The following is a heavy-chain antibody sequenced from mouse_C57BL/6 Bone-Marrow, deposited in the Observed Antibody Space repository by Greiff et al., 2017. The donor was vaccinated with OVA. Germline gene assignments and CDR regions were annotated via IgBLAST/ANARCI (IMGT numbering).Heavy chain of an antibody. D-gene: IGHD2-3*01. J-gene: IGHJ1*03. CDR1: GYTFTNYW. V-gene: IGHV1-63*01. Sequence: QVQLQQSGAELVRPGTSVKMSCKASGYTFTNYWIGWAKQRPGHGLEWIGNINPSNGGTNYNEKFKSKATLTVDKSSSTAYMQLSSLTSEDSAVYYCARHPIYDGYRYVWGTGTTVTVSS. CDR3: ARHPIYDGYRYV. CDR2: INPSNGGT.